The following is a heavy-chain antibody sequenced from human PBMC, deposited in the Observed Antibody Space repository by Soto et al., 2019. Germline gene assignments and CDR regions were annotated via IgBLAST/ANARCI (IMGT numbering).Heavy chain of an antibody. J-gene: IGHJ6*02. Sequence: PSETLSLTCAVSGGSISSSNWWSWVRQPPGKGLEWIGEIYHSGSTNYNPSLKSRVTISVDKSKNQFSLKLSSVTAADTAVYYCARAITMVRGVTLLYYYYGMDAWGQGTTVTVSS. V-gene: IGHV4-4*02. D-gene: IGHD3-10*01. CDR2: IYHSGST. CDR1: GGSISSSNW. CDR3: ARAITMVRGVTLLYYYYGMDA.